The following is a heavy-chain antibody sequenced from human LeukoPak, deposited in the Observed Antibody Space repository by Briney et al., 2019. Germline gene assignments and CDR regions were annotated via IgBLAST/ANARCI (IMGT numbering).Heavy chain of an antibody. J-gene: IGHJ4*02. CDR3: AKDQQIVSAKYYFDS. D-gene: IGHD1/OR15-1a*01. Sequence: PGGSLRLSCAASGFTFSRYAMHWVRRAPGKGLEWVAVIANDGRDKHSTDSVKGRFTITRDNAKNTVCLQMNSLRVEDTAVYYCAKDQQIVSAKYYFDSWGQGILVTVSS. V-gene: IGHV3-30*18. CDR1: GFTFSRYA. CDR2: IANDGRDK.